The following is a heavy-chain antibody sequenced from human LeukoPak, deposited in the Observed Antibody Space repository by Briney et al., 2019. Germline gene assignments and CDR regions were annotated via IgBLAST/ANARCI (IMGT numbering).Heavy chain of an antibody. CDR3: AREGAMSNFDY. CDR2: LSYDGSNN. CDR1: GFTFSSFG. J-gene: IGHJ4*02. Sequence: PGGSLRLSCAASGFTFSSFGMHWVRQAPGKGLEWVAVLSYDGSNNYYADSVKGRFTISRDNSKNTLYLQMNSLRAEDTAVYYCAREGAMSNFDYWGQGTLVTVSS. D-gene: IGHD2-2*01. V-gene: IGHV3-30*03.